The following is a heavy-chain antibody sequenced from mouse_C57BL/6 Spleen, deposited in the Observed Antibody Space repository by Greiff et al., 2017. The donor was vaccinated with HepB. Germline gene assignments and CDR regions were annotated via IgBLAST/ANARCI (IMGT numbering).Heavy chain of an antibody. CDR2: ISSGGDYS. CDR1: GFTFSSYA. J-gene: IGHJ4*01. D-gene: IGHD1-3*01. V-gene: IGHV5-9-1*02. CDR3: TRDRRWKYNEAMDY. Sequence: EVQLVESGAGLVKPGGSLKLSCAASGFTFSSYAMSWVRQTPEKRLEWVAYISSGGDYSYYADTVKGRFTISRNNARNTPYLQMSSLNSEDTAMYYCTRDRRWKYNEAMDYWGQGTSVTVSS.